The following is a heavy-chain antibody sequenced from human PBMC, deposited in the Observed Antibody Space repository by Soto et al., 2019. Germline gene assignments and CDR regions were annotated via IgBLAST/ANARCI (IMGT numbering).Heavy chain of an antibody. J-gene: IGHJ4*02. Sequence: PGGSLRLSCAASGFTFSSYAMHWVRQAPGKGLEWVAVISYDGSNKYYADSVKGRFTISRDNSKNTLYLQMNSLRAEDTAVYYCAKGKAARPSGPFDYWGQGTLVTVSS. CDR1: GFTFSSYA. CDR3: AKGKAARPSGPFDY. D-gene: IGHD6-6*01. V-gene: IGHV3-30*04. CDR2: ISYDGSNK.